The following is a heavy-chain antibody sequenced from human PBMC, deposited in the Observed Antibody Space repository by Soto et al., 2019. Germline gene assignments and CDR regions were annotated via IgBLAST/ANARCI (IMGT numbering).Heavy chain of an antibody. CDR2: IIPIFGTA. Sequence: QVQLVQSGAEVKKPGSSVKVSCKASGGTFSSYAISWVRQAPGQGLEWMGGIIPIFGTANYAQKFQGRVTITADESTSPAYMELSSLRSEDTAVYSCARAGSSWSPTNWFDPWGQGTLVTVSS. D-gene: IGHD6-13*01. CDR3: ARAGSSWSPTNWFDP. V-gene: IGHV1-69*12. J-gene: IGHJ5*02. CDR1: GGTFSSYA.